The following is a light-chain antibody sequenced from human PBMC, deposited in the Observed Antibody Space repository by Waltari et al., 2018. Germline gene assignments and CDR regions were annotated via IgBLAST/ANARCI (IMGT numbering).Light chain of an antibody. J-gene: IGKJ4*01. CDR1: QSVLSNNQNY. CDR3: QQHHSAPLT. CDR2: WAS. Sequence: DFVMTQSPDSLAVSLGERATINCRSSQSVLSNNQNYLAWYQQKPGQPPKLLVYWASTRASGVPDRFGGSGSGTDFTLTISSLQAEDVAVYYCQQHHSAPLTFGGGVKVEI. V-gene: IGKV4-1*01.